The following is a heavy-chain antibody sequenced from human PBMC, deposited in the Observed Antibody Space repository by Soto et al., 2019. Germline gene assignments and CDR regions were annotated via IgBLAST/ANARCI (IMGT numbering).Heavy chain of an antibody. V-gene: IGHV3-53*01. CDR3: ARAFGGSYDY. CDR1: GFTVSSYY. D-gene: IGHD3-10*01. CDR2: IYSTGPT. Sequence: LRLSCAASGFTVSSYYMSWVRQVPEKGLEWVSVIYSTGPTFYADSVRGRFTISRDNSKNTLYLQMNSLRVEDTAVYYCARAFGGSYDYWGQGTLVTVSS. J-gene: IGHJ4*02.